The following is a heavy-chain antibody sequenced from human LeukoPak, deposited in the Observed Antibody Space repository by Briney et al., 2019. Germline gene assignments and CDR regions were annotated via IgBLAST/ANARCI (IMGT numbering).Heavy chain of an antibody. CDR1: GGSISNYY. CDR2: IYYNGST. CDR3: ARQKGVAGREAVDY. J-gene: IGHJ4*02. D-gene: IGHD6-19*01. Sequence: LETLSLTCTVSGGSISNYYWSWIRQPPGKGLEWIGYIYYNGSTIYIPSLESRLTISVDTSKNQFSLKLSSVTAADTAVYYCARQKGVAGREAVDYWGQGTLVTVSS. V-gene: IGHV4-59*08.